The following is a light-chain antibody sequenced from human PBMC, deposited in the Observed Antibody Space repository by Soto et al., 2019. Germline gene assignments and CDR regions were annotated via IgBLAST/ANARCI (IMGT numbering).Light chain of an antibody. CDR3: QQYGSSPPYT. V-gene: IGKV3-20*01. Sequence: EIVLTKSPGTLSLSPGERATLSCRASQSVSGAYFAWYQQKPGQAPRPLIFVASSGATGIPDRFSGSGSGTHLTLTISSLEPEDFAVYYCQQYGSSPPYTFGQGTKLEIK. CDR1: QSVSGAY. CDR2: VAS. J-gene: IGKJ2*01.